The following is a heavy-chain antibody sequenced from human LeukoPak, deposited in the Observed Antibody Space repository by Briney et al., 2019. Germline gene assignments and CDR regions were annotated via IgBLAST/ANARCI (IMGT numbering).Heavy chain of an antibody. CDR1: GYSFTNYW. J-gene: IGHJ1*01. CDR2: IYPGDSDT. V-gene: IGHV5-51*01. D-gene: IGHD1-26*01. CDR3: ARRVHRVGSYSSHADH. Sequence: GESLKISCKGSGYSFTNYWIGWVRQMPGKGLEWMGIIYPGDSDTTYNPSFQGQVTISADKSISTAYLQWSSLKASDTAMYYCARRVHRVGSYSSHADHWGQGTLVTVSS.